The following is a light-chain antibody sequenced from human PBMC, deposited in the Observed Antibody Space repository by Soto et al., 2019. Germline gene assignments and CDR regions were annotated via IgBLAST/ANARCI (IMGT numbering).Light chain of an antibody. CDR1: SGSIASNY. V-gene: IGLV6-57*01. Sequence: FMLTQPHSVSESPGKTVTISCTRSSGSIASNYVQWYQQRPGSSPTTVIYEDNQRLSGVPDRFSGSIDSSSNSASLTISGLKTEDEADYYCQSYDSSNVVFGGGTKLTVL. CDR3: QSYDSSNVV. J-gene: IGLJ2*01. CDR2: EDN.